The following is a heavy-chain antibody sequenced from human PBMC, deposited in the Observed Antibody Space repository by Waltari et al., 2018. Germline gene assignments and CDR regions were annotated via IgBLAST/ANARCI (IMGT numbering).Heavy chain of an antibody. J-gene: IGHJ3*02. D-gene: IGHD3-3*01. CDR2: IWYDGSNK. Sequence: QVQLVESGGGVVHSGRSLRLSCVGSGFTFTNHGMNWVRQAQGKGLEWVAVIWYDGSNKNYVDSVKGRFTISRDNSKNTMYLEMNRLRAEDTAVYFCARGDGGSGLGASDIWGQGTMVTVSS. CDR1: GFTFTNHG. CDR3: ARGDGGSGLGASDI. V-gene: IGHV3-33*01.